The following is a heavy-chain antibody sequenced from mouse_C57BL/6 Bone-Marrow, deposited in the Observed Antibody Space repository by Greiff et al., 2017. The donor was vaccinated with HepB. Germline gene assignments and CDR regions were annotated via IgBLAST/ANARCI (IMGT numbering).Heavy chain of an antibody. CDR3: ASPTAY. CDR1: GFSLTSYG. D-gene: IGHD2-10*01. CDR2: IWSGGST. Sequence: QVQLQQSGPGLVQPSQSLSITCTVSGFSLTSYGVHWVRQSPGKGLEWLGVIWSGGSTDYNAAFISRLSISKDNSKSQVFFKMNSLQADDTAIYYCASPTAYWGQGTLVTVSA. V-gene: IGHV2-2*01. J-gene: IGHJ3*01.